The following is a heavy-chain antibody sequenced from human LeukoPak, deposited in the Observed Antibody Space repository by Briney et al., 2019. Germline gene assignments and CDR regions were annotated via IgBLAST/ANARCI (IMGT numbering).Heavy chain of an antibody. V-gene: IGHV4-4*07. CDR1: GGSISRYY. CDR3: ARVTYCSSNSCFPDY. D-gene: IGHD2-2*01. J-gene: IGHJ4*02. CDR2: IYTSGNT. Sequence: SQTLSLTCTLSGGSISRYYWSWSPQPARKGLGWIWGIYTSGNTNYNPSLKSRVTLSVDTSKKQFSLKWSSVTPADTALYFCARVTYCSSNSCFPDYWRQPSLVTDCS.